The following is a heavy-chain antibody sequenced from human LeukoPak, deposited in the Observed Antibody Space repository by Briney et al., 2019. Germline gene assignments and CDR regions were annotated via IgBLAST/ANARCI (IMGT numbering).Heavy chain of an antibody. CDR2: IYYSGST. D-gene: IGHD1-26*01. CDR1: GGSISSYY. CDR3: ARLGLTQDAFDI. Sequence: SETLSLTCTVSGGSISSYYWSWIRQPPGKGLEWIGYIYYSGSTNYNPSLKSRVTISVDTSKNQFSLKLSSVTAADTAVFYCARLGLTQDAFDIWGQGAMVTVSP. J-gene: IGHJ3*02. V-gene: IGHV4-59*12.